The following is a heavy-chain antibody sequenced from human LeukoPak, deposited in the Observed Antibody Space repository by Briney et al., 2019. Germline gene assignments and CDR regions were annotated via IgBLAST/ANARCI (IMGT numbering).Heavy chain of an antibody. CDR3: ARDGALWVGDFTFYFDS. Sequence: ASVKVSCKASGYTFTNFDINWVRQAPGQGLEWMGWINPNNGDTDSAQKFKGRVTMTRDTSISTVYMELTRLTSDDTAVYFCARDGALWVGDFTFYFDSWGQGSLVTVSS. V-gene: IGHV1-2*02. D-gene: IGHD3-10*01. J-gene: IGHJ4*02. CDR2: INPNNGDT. CDR1: GYTFTNFD.